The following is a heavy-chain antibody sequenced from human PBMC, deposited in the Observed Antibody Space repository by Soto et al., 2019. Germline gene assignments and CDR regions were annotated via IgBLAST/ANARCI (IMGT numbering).Heavy chain of an antibody. Sequence: SETLSLTCTVPGGSVNIGTYYWRWIRQPPGKGLEWIGFIHYSGSTNYNPSLKSRVTKSVDTSKNQFSMKLTSVTAADTALYYCARRYGWLYFDYWGQGSLVTVSS. CDR3: ARRYGWLYFDY. D-gene: IGHD3-10*01. V-gene: IGHV4-61*01. CDR2: IHYSGST. J-gene: IGHJ4*02. CDR1: GGSVNIGTYY.